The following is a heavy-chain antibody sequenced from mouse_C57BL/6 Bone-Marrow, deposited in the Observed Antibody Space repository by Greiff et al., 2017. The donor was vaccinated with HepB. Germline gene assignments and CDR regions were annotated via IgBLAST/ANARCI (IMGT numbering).Heavy chain of an antibody. CDR2: ISDGGSYT. CDR1: GFTFSSYA. V-gene: IGHV5-4*01. CDR3: AREDYGSRDWYFDV. D-gene: IGHD1-1*01. J-gene: IGHJ1*03. Sequence: EVKLVESGGGLVKPGGSLKLSCAASGFTFSSYAMSWVRQTPEKRLEWVATISDGGSYTYYPDNVKGRFTISRDNAKNNLYLQMSHLKSEDTAIYYCAREDYGSRDWYFDVWGTGTTVTVSS.